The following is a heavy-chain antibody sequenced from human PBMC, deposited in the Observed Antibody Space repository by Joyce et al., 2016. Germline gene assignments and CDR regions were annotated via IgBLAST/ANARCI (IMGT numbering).Heavy chain of an antibody. CDR2: IAFGSGNT. CDR1: GFIFNSAA. J-gene: IGHJ4*02. CDR3: ATDRVGALSP. V-gene: IGHV1-58*01. D-gene: IGHD1-26*01. Sequence: QLVQSGPEVRKPATSVKVSCKPSGFIFNSAAVHWVRQAPGQRLEWKGWIAFGSGNTKYEQNFQQRVTFIRDVSTSTADMELTSLRSEDTAVYYCATDRVGALSPWGPGTLVTVSS.